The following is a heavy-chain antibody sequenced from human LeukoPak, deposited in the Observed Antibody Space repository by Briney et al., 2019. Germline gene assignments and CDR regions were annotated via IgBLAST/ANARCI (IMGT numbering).Heavy chain of an antibody. V-gene: IGHV4-59*01. CDR3: ARGEVYRSYYYYGMDV. CDR2: IYYSGST. CDR1: GGSISSYY. J-gene: IGHJ6*02. Sequence: SETLSLTCTVSGGSISSYYWSWIRQPPGKGLEWIGYIYYSGSTNHNPSLKSRVTISVDTSKNQFSLKLSSVTAADTAVYYCARGEVYRSYYYYGMDVWGQGTTVTVSS. D-gene: IGHD1-14*01.